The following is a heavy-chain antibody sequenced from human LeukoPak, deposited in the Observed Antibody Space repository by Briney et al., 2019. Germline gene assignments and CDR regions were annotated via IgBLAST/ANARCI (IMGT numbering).Heavy chain of an antibody. CDR1: GGTFTSYA. V-gene: IGHV1-69*05. Sequence: SVKVSCKASGGTFTSYAISWVRQAPGQGLEWMGGIIPIFGTANYAQKFQGRVTITTDESTSTAYMELSSLRSEDTAVYYCARENVEMATIFFDYWGQGTLVTVSS. CDR2: IIPIFGTA. D-gene: IGHD5-24*01. J-gene: IGHJ4*02. CDR3: ARENVEMATIFFDY.